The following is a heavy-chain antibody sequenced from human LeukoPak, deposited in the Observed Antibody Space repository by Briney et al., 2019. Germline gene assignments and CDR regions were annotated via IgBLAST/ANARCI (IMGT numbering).Heavy chain of an antibody. Sequence: SVRVSCTASGGTFSSYAISWVRQAPGQGLEWMGGIIPIVGSANYAQKFQGSVTITADEYTSTVYMELSSLRSEDTAVYYCARDHEGIVVPAAGDYWGQGTLVTVSS. CDR3: ARDHEGIVVPAAGDY. CDR1: GGTFSSYA. D-gene: IGHD2-2*01. V-gene: IGHV1-69*13. CDR2: IIPIVGSA. J-gene: IGHJ4*02.